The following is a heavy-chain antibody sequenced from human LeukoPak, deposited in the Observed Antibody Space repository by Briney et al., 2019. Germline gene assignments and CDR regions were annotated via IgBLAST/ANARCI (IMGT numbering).Heavy chain of an antibody. J-gene: IGHJ3*02. D-gene: IGHD3-3*01. CDR2: ISSSGSTI. Sequence: GGSLRLSCAASGFTFSSYEMNWVRQAPGEGLEWVSYISSSGSTIYYADSVKGRFTISRDNAKNSLYLQMNSLRAEDTAVYYCAKDKTYNDFWSGHDAFDIWGQGTMVTVSS. CDR1: GFTFSSYE. V-gene: IGHV3-48*03. CDR3: AKDKTYNDFWSGHDAFDI.